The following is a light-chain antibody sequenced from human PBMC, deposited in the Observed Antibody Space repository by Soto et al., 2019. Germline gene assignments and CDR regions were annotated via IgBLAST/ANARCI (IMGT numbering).Light chain of an antibody. CDR1: QGISNY. J-gene: IGKJ2*01. Sequence: DIQMTQSPSSLSASVGDRVTITCRASQGISNYLAWYQQKPGKVPKLLIYAASTLHSGLPSLFSGSGSGTDFTLTISSLQPEDVATYYCQRYNSAPQTFGQGTNLEIK. CDR2: AAS. V-gene: IGKV1-27*01. CDR3: QRYNSAPQT.